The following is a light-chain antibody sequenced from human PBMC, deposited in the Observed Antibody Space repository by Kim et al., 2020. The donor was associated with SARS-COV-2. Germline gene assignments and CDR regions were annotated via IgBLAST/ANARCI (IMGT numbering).Light chain of an antibody. Sequence: EIVLTQSPGTLSLSPGERATLSCRASQSVSSNYLAWYQQKPGQTPRLLIYAASRRATGIPVRFSGSGSGTDFTLTISRLEPEDFAVYYCQQYGSSPETFGQGTKVDIK. CDR1: QSVSSNY. CDR3: QQYGSSPET. V-gene: IGKV3-20*01. CDR2: AAS. J-gene: IGKJ1*01.